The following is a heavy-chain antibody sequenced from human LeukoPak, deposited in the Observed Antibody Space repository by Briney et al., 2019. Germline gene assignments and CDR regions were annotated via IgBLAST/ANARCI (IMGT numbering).Heavy chain of an antibody. CDR1: GFTFSNYW. J-gene: IGHJ4*02. CDR3: ARARGGYDFDY. CDR2: IKQDGSEK. V-gene: IGHV3-7*03. D-gene: IGHD5-12*01. Sequence: GGSLRLSCAASGFTFSNYWMTWVRQAPGKGLEWVANIKQDGSEKYYVDSVKGRFTISRDNAKNSLYLQLNSLGAEDTAVYYCARARGGYDFDYWGQGTLVTVSS.